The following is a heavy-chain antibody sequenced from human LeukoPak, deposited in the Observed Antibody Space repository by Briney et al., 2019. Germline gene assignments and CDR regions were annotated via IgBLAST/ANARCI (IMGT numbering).Heavy chain of an antibody. CDR2: IYYGGST. D-gene: IGHD6-19*01. Sequence: SETLSLTCTVSGGSISSYYWSWIRQPPGKGLEWIGYIYYGGSTNHNPSLKSRVTISVDTSKNQFSLKLSSVTAADTAVYYCASWAGTDAFDIWGQGTMVTVSS. J-gene: IGHJ3*02. CDR3: ASWAGTDAFDI. V-gene: IGHV4-59*01. CDR1: GGSISSYY.